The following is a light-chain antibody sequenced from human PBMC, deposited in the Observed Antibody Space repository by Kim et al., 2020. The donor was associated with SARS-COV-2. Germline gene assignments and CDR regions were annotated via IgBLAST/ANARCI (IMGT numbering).Light chain of an antibody. CDR3: QKYNSAPWT. CDR1: QDIAKS. Sequence: ASVGDRVTITCRASQDIAKSLAWYQQKPGKIPQVLIYAASTLQSGVPSRFSSSGSGTEFTLTIGSLQTEDVATYYCQKYNSAPWTFGPGTKVDIK. J-gene: IGKJ1*01. CDR2: AAS. V-gene: IGKV1-27*01.